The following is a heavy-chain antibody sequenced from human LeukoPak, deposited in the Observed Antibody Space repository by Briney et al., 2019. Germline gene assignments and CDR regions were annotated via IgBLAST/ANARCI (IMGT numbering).Heavy chain of an antibody. CDR3: AGGVPIVRGTSKHFDY. CDR1: GGSISSYY. V-gene: IGHV4-4*07. CDR2: VYTSGSN. D-gene: IGHD3-10*01. Sequence: SETLSLTCTVSGGSISSYYWSWLRQPAGKGLEWMGRVYTSGSNNYNPSLTSRVTISVDTSKNQFSLKLSSVTAADTAVYYCAGGVPIVRGTSKHFDYWGQGALVSVPS. J-gene: IGHJ4*02.